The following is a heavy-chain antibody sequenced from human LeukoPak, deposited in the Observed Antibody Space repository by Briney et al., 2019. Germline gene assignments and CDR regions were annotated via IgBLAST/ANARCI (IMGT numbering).Heavy chain of an antibody. V-gene: IGHV4-30-2*01. CDR3: ARENSSGWYRNYFDY. J-gene: IGHJ4*02. CDR1: GGSISSGGYS. Sequence: SETLSLTCAVSGGSISSGGYSWSWIRQPPGKGLEWIGYIYHSGSTYYNPSLKSRVTISVDRSKNQFSLKLSSVTAADTAIYYCARENSSGWYRNYFDYWGQGTLVTVSS. D-gene: IGHD6-19*01. CDR2: IYHSGST.